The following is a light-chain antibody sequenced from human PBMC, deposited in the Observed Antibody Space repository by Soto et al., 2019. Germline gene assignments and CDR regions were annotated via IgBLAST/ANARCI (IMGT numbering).Light chain of an antibody. CDR3: QQYRSLPST. CDR1: QSVSSSY. J-gene: IGKJ3*01. CDR2: GAS. Sequence: EIVLTQSPGTLSLSPGERATLSCRASQSVSSSYLAWYQQKPGQAPTLLIYGASSRATGIPDRFSGSGSGTDLTLTISRLEPEDFAVHYCQQYRSLPSTFGPGTKVGIK. V-gene: IGKV3-20*01.